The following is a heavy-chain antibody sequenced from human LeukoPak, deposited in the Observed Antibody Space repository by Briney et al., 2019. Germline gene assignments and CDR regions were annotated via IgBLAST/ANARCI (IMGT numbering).Heavy chain of an antibody. CDR1: GGSISSGASD. Sequence: SETLSLTCTVSGGSISSGASDWGWIRQHPKRGLEWVGYINHSGSTYYNPSLGSRVTMSVDTSKNQFSLELSSVTAADSAVYYCARAARQGFTMIVVPFFYFDLWGRGTPVTVSS. CDR2: INHSGST. CDR3: ARAARQGFTMIVVPFFYFDL. D-gene: IGHD3-22*01. V-gene: IGHV4-31*03. J-gene: IGHJ2*01.